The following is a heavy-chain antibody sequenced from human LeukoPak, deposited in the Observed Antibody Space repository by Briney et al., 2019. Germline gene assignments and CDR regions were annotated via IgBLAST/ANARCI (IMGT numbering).Heavy chain of an antibody. Sequence: SQTLSLTCTVSGGSISSGSYYWGWIRQPAGKGLEWIGHIYTSGSTTYNPSLNTRVTISVDTSKNQFSLRLTSVTASDTAVYYCARGSYYFDPWGQGTLVTVSS. J-gene: IGHJ4*01. CDR3: ARGSYYFDP. CDR1: GGSISSGSYY. D-gene: IGHD3-16*01. CDR2: IYTSGST. V-gene: IGHV4-61*09.